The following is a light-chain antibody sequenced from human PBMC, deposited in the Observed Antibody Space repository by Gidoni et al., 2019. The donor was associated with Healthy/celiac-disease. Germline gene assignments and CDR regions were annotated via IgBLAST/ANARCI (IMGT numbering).Light chain of an antibody. CDR3: AAWDDSLNGWV. V-gene: IGLV1-44*01. CDR1: SSNIGSNA. CDR2: SNN. J-gene: IGLJ3*02. Sequence: QSVLAQPPSASATPGQKVTISCSGSSSNIGSNAVSWYQQVPATAPKLLIYSNNQRPSGVPDRFSGSKSGTSASLAISGLQSEDEADYYCAAWDDSLNGWVFGGGTKLTVL.